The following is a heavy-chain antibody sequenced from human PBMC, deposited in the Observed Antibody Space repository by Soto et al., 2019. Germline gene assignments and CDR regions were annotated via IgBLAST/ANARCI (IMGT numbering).Heavy chain of an antibody. Sequence: QVQLQESGPGLVKPSETLSLTCTVSGGSISSYYWSWIRQPPGKGLEWIGYIYYSGSTNYNPSLKSRVTISVDTSKNPFSLKLSSVTAADTAVYYCARAPYRTFVAGADFDYWGQGTLVTVSS. D-gene: IGHD6-19*01. J-gene: IGHJ4*02. CDR1: GGSISSYY. CDR3: ARAPYRTFVAGADFDY. CDR2: IYYSGST. V-gene: IGHV4-59*01.